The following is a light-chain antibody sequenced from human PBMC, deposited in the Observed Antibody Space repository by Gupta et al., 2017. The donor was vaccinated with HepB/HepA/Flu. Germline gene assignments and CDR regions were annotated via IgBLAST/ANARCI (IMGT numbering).Light chain of an antibody. V-gene: IGLV3-1*01. CDR2: QDN. CDR1: KLGDKY. Sequence: SYALTQPPSVSVSPGQTASITCSGDKLGDKYASWYQQKPGQSPVLVIYQDNKRPSGIPERFSGSNSGNTATLTISGTQPMDEADYYCQAWDTGTVVFGGGTKLTVL. J-gene: IGLJ2*01. CDR3: QAWDTGTVV.